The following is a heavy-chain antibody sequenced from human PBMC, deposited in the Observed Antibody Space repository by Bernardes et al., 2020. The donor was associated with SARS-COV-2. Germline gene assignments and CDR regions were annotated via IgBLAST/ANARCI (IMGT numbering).Heavy chain of an antibody. Sequence: SETLSLTCTVSGGSISGYYLSWIRKAPEMRLEWIGYIDNRGNTKFNPSLKSRVTISVDTSKNQFSLKVTSVTAADTAMYYCARHGAGEDLSYFDYWGRGTLVTVSS. V-gene: IGHV4-59*01. CDR3: ARHGAGEDLSYFDY. CDR2: IDNRGNT. CDR1: GGSISGYY. J-gene: IGHJ4*02. D-gene: IGHD3-16*01.